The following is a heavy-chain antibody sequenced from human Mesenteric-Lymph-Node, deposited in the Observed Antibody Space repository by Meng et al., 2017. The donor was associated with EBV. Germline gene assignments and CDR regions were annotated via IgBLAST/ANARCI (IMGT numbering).Heavy chain of an antibody. CDR1: GGSISSSSYY. V-gene: IGHV4-39*01. CDR2: IYYSGST. J-gene: IGHJ4*02. D-gene: IGHD6-19*01. Sequence: QLLLQCSGPGLVKPSETLSLTCTVAGGSISSSSYYWGWIRQPPGKGLEWIGSIYYSGSTYYNPSLKSRVTISVDTSKNQFSLKLSSVTAADTAVYYCARTPGPVAVPFDYWGQGTLVTVSS. CDR3: ARTPGPVAVPFDY.